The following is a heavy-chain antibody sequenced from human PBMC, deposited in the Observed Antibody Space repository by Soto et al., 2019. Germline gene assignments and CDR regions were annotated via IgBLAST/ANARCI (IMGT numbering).Heavy chain of an antibody. CDR1: GYIFTSYA. Sequence: ASVKVSCKASGYIFTSYAMHWVRQAPGQRLEWMAWINSANGNTKSSQKFQGRVTITRDTSASTAYMELSSLRSEDTAVYYCARGTGSSWFDYWGQGTLVTVSS. CDR3: ARGTGSSWFDY. V-gene: IGHV1-3*04. CDR2: INSANGNT. J-gene: IGHJ4*02. D-gene: IGHD6-13*01.